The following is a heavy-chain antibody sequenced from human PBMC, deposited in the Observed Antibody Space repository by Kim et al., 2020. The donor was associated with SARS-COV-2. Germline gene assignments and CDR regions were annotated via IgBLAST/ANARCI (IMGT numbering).Heavy chain of an antibody. Sequence: SQTLSLTCTVSGGSISHYYWNWIRQSPGKKLEWISYVYYSGTTNYNPSLKSRATISLDISKKQFSLQLTSVTAADTAVYYCARDGAEDDAFDVWGQGTLVTLS. CDR1: GGSISHYY. CDR2: VYYSGTT. V-gene: IGHV4-59*01. CDR3: ARDGAEDDAFDV. J-gene: IGHJ3*01. D-gene: IGHD3-16*01.